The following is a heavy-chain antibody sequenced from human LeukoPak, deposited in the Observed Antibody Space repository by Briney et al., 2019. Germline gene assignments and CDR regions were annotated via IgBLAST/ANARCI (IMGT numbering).Heavy chain of an antibody. J-gene: IGHJ4*02. V-gene: IGHV3-7*01. CDR2: IKQDGTVK. CDR1: GFTFSDYW. CDR3: VRGPYALF. D-gene: IGHD2-2*01. Sequence: GGSLRLSCAASGFTFSDYWLSWVRQAPGKGLEWVANIKQDGTVKNYVDSVKGRFTISRDNARSSLSLQMNSLRAEDTAVYYCVRGPYALFWGQGTLVSVSS.